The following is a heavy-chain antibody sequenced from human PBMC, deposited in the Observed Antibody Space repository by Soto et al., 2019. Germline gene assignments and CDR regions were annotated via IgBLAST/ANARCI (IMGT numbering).Heavy chain of an antibody. Sequence: GGSLRLSCAASGFTFSSYGMHWVRQAPGKGLEWVAVISYDGSNKYYADSVKGRFTISRDNSKNTLYLQMNSLRAEDTAVYYCAKDGIAARLRFYYYYYGMDVWGQGTTVTVSS. CDR2: ISYDGSNK. V-gene: IGHV3-30*18. CDR3: AKDGIAARLRFYYYYYGMDV. J-gene: IGHJ6*02. CDR1: GFTFSSYG. D-gene: IGHD6-6*01.